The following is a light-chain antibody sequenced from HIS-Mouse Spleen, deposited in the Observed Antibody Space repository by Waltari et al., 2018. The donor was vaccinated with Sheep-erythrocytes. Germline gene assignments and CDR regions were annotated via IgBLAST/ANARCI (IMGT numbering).Light chain of an antibody. V-gene: IGLV3-1*01. CDR2: QDT. Sequence: SSELTQPPSVAVAPGQTARITCSGDKLGEKYACWYQQKPGQSPVLVIYQDTKRPSGLPERFSGSNSGNTATLTISETQAMDEADYYRQAWDSSIVVFGGGTKLTVL. J-gene: IGLJ2*01. CDR3: QAWDSSIVV. CDR1: KLGEKY.